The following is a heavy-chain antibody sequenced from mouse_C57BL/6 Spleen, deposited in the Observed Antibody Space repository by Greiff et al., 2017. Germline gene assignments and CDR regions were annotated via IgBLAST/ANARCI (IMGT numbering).Heavy chain of an antibody. CDR2: IYPGSGST. D-gene: IGHD1-1*01. V-gene: IGHV1-55*01. J-gene: IGHJ2*01. CDR3: AGITTVVATWEGFDY. CDR1: GYTFTSYW. Sequence: QVQLQQPGAELVKPGASVKMSCKASGYTFTSYWITWVKQRPGQGLEWIGDIYPGSGSTNYNEKFKSKATLTVDTSSSTAYMQLSSLTSEDSAVYYCAGITTVVATWEGFDYWGQGTTLTVSS.